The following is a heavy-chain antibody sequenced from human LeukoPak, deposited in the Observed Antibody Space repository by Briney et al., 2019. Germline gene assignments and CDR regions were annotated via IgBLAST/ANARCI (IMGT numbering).Heavy chain of an antibody. CDR1: GFTFSSYG. J-gene: IGHJ6*03. D-gene: IGHD2/OR15-2a*01. CDR3: ARDLSLGYYYYMDV. CDR2: TSYDGSNK. V-gene: IGHV3-30*03. Sequence: PGRSLRLSCAASGFTFSSYGMHWVRQAPGKGLEWVAVTSYDGSNKYYADSVKGRFTISRDNSKNTLYLQMNSLRAEDTAVYYCARDLSLGYYYYMDVWGKGTTVTISS.